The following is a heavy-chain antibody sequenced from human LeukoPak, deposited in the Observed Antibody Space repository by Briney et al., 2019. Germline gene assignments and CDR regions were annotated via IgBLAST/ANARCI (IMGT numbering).Heavy chain of an antibody. J-gene: IGHJ6*02. CDR3: ARGPPPPVGYYYYGMDV. D-gene: IGHD1-26*01. Sequence: PSETLSLTCTVSGASVSSSNYYWGWIRQPPGKGLEWIASIYYSGSTNYNPSLKSRVTISVDTSKNQFSLKLSSVTAADTAVYYCARGPPPPVGYYYYGMDVWGQGTTVTVSS. CDR2: IYYSGST. CDR1: GASVSSSNYY. V-gene: IGHV4-39*07.